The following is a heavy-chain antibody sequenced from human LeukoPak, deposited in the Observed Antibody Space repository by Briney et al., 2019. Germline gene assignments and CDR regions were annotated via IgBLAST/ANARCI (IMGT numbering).Heavy chain of an antibody. CDR2: INHSGST. V-gene: IGHV4-34*01. CDR1: GGSFSGYY. Sequence: SETLSLTCAVYGGSFSGYYWSWIRQPPGKGLEWIGEINHSGSTNYNPSLKSRVTISVDTSKNQFSLKLSSVTAADTAVYYCARGVRHSAFDIWGQGTMVTASS. J-gene: IGHJ3*02. D-gene: IGHD1-1*01. CDR3: ARGVRHSAFDI.